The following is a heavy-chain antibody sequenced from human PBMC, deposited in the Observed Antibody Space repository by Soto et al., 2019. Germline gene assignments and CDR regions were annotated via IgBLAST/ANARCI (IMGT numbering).Heavy chain of an antibody. J-gene: IGHJ4*02. V-gene: IGHV4-31*03. Sequence: PSETLSLPCTVSGGSISSGSYYWSWSRQRPGQGLEWIGYISYSGSTYYNPSLKSRLTISADTSKNQFALKLSSVTAADTAVYYCARVNLINKVVMVLDSWRQGTLVTVSS. CDR2: ISYSGST. CDR1: GGSISSGSYY. CDR3: ARVNLINKVVMVLDS. D-gene: IGHD3-22*01.